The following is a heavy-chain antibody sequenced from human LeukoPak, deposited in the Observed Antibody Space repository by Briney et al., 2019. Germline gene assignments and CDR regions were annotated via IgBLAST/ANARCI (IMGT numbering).Heavy chain of an antibody. Sequence: SVKVSCKASGFTFTSSAMQWVRQARGQRLEWIGWFVVGSGNTNYAQKFQERVTITRDMSTSTAYMELSSLRSEDTAVYYCAALFPLGYCSGGSCLDDAFDIWGQGTMVTVSS. J-gene: IGHJ3*02. CDR2: FVVGSGNT. CDR3: AALFPLGYCSGGSCLDDAFDI. V-gene: IGHV1-58*02. CDR1: GFTFTSSA. D-gene: IGHD2-15*01.